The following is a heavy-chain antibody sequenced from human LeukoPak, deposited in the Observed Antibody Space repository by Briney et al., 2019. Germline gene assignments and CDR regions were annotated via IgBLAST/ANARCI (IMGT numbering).Heavy chain of an antibody. CDR3: ARNRPAGYDYDYGFELQH. V-gene: IGHV3-23*01. J-gene: IGHJ1*01. D-gene: IGHD4/OR15-4a*01. CDR1: GFSFSNYD. Sequence: GGSLRLSCAASGFSFSNYDMNWVRQAPGKGLEWVSDISRSGDSTYYAASVKGLFTISRDNSENTLFLQLNSLRAEDTAVYFCARNRPAGYDYDYGFELQHWGQGTLVTVSS. CDR2: ISRSGDST.